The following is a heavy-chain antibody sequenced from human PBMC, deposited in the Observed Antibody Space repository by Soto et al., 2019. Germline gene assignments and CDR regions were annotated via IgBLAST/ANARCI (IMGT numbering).Heavy chain of an antibody. CDR1: GFTFSNYG. CDR2: ISGGNT. Sequence: SLRLSCAASGFTFSNYGMSWVRQAPGKGLEWVSSISGGNTFYAGSVKGRFTISRDNSKNTLYLQMNSLTAEDTAVYYCAKAPSSDCNSGACSLRSWGQGTLVNVSS. J-gene: IGHJ5*02. V-gene: IGHV3-23*01. CDR3: AKAPSSDCNSGACSLRS. D-gene: IGHD2-21*01.